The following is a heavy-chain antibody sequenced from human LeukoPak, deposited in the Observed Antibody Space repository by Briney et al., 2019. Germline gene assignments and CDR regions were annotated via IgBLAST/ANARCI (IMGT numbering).Heavy chain of an antibody. CDR3: ARHLGPEYFQH. Sequence: SETLSLTCTVSGDSISSSMFYWGWIRQSPGGGLEWIGNILYSGSTYYNPSLKSRVTISVDTSKNQFSLKLSSVTAADTAVYYCARHLGPEYFQHWGQGTLVTVSS. CDR2: ILYSGST. J-gene: IGHJ1*01. CDR1: GDSISSSMFY. V-gene: IGHV4-39*01.